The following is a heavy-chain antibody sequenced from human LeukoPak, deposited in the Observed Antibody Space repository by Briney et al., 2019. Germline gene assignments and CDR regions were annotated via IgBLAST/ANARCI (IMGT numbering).Heavy chain of an antibody. CDR1: GFSFSSYG. D-gene: IGHD3-10*01. CDR3: ARDQRGFSYSKYYFDY. J-gene: IGHJ4*02. V-gene: IGHV3-33*01. CDR2: IWYDGTNK. Sequence: GGSLRLSCAAPGFSFSSYGMHWVRQAPGKGLVWVAVIWYDGTNKYYADSVKGRFTISRDNSKNTLYLQMNSLRAEDTAVYYCARDQRGFSYSKYYFDYWGQGNLVTVSS.